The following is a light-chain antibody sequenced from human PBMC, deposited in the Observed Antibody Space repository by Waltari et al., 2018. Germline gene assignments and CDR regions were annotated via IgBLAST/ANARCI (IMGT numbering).Light chain of an antibody. CDR1: SSDVGSYNL. V-gene: IGLV2-23*02. CDR2: EVS. Sequence: QSALTQPASVSGSPGQSITISCSGTSSDVGSYNLVSWYQHHPGKAPKLIIFEVSKRPAGVSNRFAASKSGNTASLTVSGLQAEDEADYYCCSYGSSSSWVFGGGTKLTVL. J-gene: IGLJ3*02. CDR3: CSYGSSSSWV.